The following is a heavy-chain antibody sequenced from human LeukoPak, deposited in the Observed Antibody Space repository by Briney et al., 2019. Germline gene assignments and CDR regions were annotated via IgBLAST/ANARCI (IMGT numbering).Heavy chain of an antibody. Sequence: GGSLRLSCAASGFTFNNYAMSWVRQAPGKGLEWVSAISASGGTTYYADSVKGRFTISRYNSENTLFLQMNSLRAEDTAVYYCAKEPREYCSSTSCPNWFDSWGQGTLVTVPS. V-gene: IGHV3-23*01. CDR3: AKEPREYCSSTSCPNWFDS. CDR1: GFTFNNYA. J-gene: IGHJ5*01. CDR2: ISASGGTT. D-gene: IGHD2-2*01.